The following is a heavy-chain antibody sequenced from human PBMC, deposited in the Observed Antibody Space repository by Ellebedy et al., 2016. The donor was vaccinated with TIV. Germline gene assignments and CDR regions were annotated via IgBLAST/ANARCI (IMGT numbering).Heavy chain of an antibody. J-gene: IGHJ4*02. CDR1: GFTVSSNY. CDR3: ARPEGLLPYYFDY. CDR2: IYSGGRT. Sequence: GGSLRLXXAASGFTVSSNYMSWVRQAPGKGLEWVSVIYSGGRTYYADSVKGRFTISRDNSKNTLYLQMNSLRAEDTAVYYCARPEGLLPYYFDYWGQGTLVTVSS. D-gene: IGHD1-26*01. V-gene: IGHV3-53*01.